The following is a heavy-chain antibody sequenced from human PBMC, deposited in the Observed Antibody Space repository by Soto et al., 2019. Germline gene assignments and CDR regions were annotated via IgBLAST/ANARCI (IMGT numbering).Heavy chain of an antibody. CDR2: IYTSGST. J-gene: IGHJ4*02. CDR1: GGSISSYY. CDR3: ARTPNYYDSSGYPLDY. V-gene: IGHV4-4*07. Sequence: QVQLQESGPGLVKPSETLSLTCTVSGGSISSYYWSWIRQPAGKGLEWIGRIYTSGSTNYNPSLKSRVTMSVDTSKNQFPLKLSSVTAADTAVYYCARTPNYYDSSGYPLDYWGQGTLVTVSS. D-gene: IGHD3-22*01.